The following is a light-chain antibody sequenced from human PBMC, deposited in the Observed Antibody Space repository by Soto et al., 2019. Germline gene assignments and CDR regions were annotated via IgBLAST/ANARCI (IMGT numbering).Light chain of an antibody. CDR2: GAS. Sequence: EIVLTQSPGTLSLSPGERATLSCRASQSIANTYLAWYQQKPGQAPRLLIYGASSRATGIPDRFSGSGSGTDFTLTISRREPEDFAVYYWQQYDTSPPYTFGQGTKLEI. V-gene: IGKV3-20*01. CDR3: QQYDTSPPYT. J-gene: IGKJ2*01. CDR1: QSIANTY.